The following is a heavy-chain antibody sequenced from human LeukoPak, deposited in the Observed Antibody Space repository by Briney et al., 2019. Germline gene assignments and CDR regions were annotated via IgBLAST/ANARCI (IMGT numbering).Heavy chain of an antibody. CDR1: GYTFTSYA. V-gene: IGHV1-8*01. D-gene: IGHD4-17*01. Sequence: ASMKVSCKASGYTFTSYAINWVRQATGQGLEWMGWMNPNSGNTGYAQKFQGRVTMTRNTSISTAYMELSSLRSEDTAVYYCARGPQGAVTRFDYWGQGTLVTVSS. J-gene: IGHJ4*02. CDR2: MNPNSGNT. CDR3: ARGPQGAVTRFDY.